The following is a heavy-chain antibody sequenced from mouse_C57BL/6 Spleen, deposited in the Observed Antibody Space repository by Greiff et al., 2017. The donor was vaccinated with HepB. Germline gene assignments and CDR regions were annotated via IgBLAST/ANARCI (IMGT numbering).Heavy chain of an antibody. D-gene: IGHD1-1*01. CDR2: INPYNGDT. V-gene: IGHV1-20*01. CDR1: GYSFTGYF. J-gene: IGHJ1*03. CDR3: ARVTTVVATRYFDV. Sequence: VQLQQSGPELVKPGDSVKISCKASGYSFTGYFMNWVMQSHGKSLEWIGRINPYNGDTFYNQKFKGKATVTVDKSSSTAHMELRSLTSEDSAVYYCARVTTVVATRYFDVWGTGTTVTVSS.